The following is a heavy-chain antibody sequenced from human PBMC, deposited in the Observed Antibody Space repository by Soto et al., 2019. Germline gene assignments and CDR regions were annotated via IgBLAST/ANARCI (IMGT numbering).Heavy chain of an antibody. D-gene: IGHD3-10*01. CDR1: GFSLSTSGVG. CDR2: IYWDGDK. V-gene: IGHV2-5*02. J-gene: IGHJ5*02. CDR3: AHIASYYQFDWFDP. Sequence: QITLKESGRTLVKPTQTLTLTCTFSGFSLSTSGVGVGWIRQPPGKALEWLALIYWDGDKRYSPSLKSRLTVTKDTSNNQVVLTMSNMDPVDTATDYCAHIASYYQFDWFDPWGQGILVTVSS.